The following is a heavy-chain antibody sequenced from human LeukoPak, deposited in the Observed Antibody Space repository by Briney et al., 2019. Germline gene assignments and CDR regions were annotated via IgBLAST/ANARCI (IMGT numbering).Heavy chain of an antibody. CDR1: GGSISSYY. J-gene: IGHJ3*02. CDR2: IYYSGST. D-gene: IGHD2-21*02. CDR3: ARDIVEVTYCGGDCYSWAFDN. V-gene: IGHV4-59*01. Sequence: SETLSLTCTVSGGSISSYYWSWIRQPPGKGLEWIGYIYYSGSTNYNPSLKSRVTISVDTSKNQFSLKLSSVTAADTAVYYCARDIVEVTYCGGDCYSWAFDNWGQGTMVTVSS.